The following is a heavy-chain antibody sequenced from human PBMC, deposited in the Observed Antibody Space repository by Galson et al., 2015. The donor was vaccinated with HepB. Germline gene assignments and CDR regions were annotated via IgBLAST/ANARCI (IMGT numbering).Heavy chain of an antibody. J-gene: IGHJ3*02. V-gene: IGHV3-64D*06. CDR1: GFTFSSYA. CDR2: ISSNGGST. CDR3: VKERATYYYDSSGYRPFDAFDI. D-gene: IGHD3-22*01. Sequence: SLRLSCAASGFTFSSYAMHWVRQAPGKGLEYVSAISSNGGSTYYADSVKGRFTISRDNSKNTLYLQMSSLRAEDTAVYYCVKERATYYYDSSGYRPFDAFDIWGQGTMVTVSS.